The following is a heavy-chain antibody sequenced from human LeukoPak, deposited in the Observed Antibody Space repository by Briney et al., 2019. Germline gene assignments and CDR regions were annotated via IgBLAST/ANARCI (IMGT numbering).Heavy chain of an antibody. J-gene: IGHJ5*02. V-gene: IGHV4-61*02. CDR1: GGSIKTPGYS. CDR3: ARGGSGSSNWFDP. CDR2: IYISGNT. D-gene: IGHD3-10*01. Sequence: SQTLSLTCTVSGGSIKTPGYSWTWIRQPAGKGLEWIGRIYISGNTDQSPFLKSRVTVSMDSSRNQFSLEMKSVTAADTAVYYCARGGSGSSNWFDPWGQGTLVTVSS.